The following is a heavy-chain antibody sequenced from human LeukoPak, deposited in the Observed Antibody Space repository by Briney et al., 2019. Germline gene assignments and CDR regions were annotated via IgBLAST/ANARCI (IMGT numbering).Heavy chain of an antibody. J-gene: IGHJ3*02. Sequence: PGRSLRLSCAASGFTFSSYSMNWVRQAPGKGLEWVSSISSSSSYIYYADSVKGRFTISRDNAKNSLYLQMNSLRAEDTAVYYCARDYGGDYVLTGDAFDIWGQGTMVTVSS. CDR3: ARDYGGDYVLTGDAFDI. CDR1: GFTFSSYS. CDR2: ISSSSSYI. D-gene: IGHD4-17*01. V-gene: IGHV3-21*01.